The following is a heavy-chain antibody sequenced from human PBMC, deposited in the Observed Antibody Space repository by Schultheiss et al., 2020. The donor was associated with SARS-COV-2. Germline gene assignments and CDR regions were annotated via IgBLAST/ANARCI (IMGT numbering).Heavy chain of an antibody. D-gene: IGHD3-10*01. V-gene: IGHV1-8*03. CDR3: ARGRAPLFRGVIINNYYYYYMGV. CDR2: MNPNSGNT. CDR1: GYTFTSYD. Sequence: ASVKVSCKASGYTFTSYDINWVRQATGQGLEWMGWMNPNSGNTGYAQKFQGRVTITRNTSISTAYMELSSLRSEDTAVYYCARGRAPLFRGVIINNYYYYYMGVWGKGTTVTVSS. J-gene: IGHJ6*03.